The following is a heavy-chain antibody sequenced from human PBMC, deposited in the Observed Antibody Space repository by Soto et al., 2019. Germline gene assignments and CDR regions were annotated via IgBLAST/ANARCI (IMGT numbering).Heavy chain of an antibody. J-gene: IGHJ4*02. CDR3: ARVSGWYYFDY. Sequence: ASVKVSCNASGYTFTSYAMDWVSQAPGQRIEWMEWINAGNRKTKYSQKFQGRVTITRDTSASTAYMELSSLRSEDTAVYYCARVSGWYYFDYWGQGTLVTSPQ. CDR1: GYTFTSYA. CDR2: INAGNRKT. D-gene: IGHD6-19*01. V-gene: IGHV1-3*01.